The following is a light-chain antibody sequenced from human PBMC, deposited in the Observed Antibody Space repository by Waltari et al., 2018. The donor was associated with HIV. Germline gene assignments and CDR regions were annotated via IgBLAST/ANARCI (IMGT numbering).Light chain of an antibody. CDR3: SSYAGNRRV. CDR1: SSDVGGYNF. CDR2: AVS. Sequence: QSALTQPPSASGSPGPSVTISCTGTSSDVGGYNFVSWYQHHPGKAPKLMIYAVSKRPSGVPDRFSGSKSGNTASLTVAGLQAEDEADYYCSSYAGNRRVFGGGTKLTVL. J-gene: IGLJ3*02. V-gene: IGLV2-8*01.